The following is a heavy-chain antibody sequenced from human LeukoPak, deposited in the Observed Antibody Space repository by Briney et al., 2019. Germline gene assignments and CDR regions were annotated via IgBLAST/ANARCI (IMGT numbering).Heavy chain of an antibody. V-gene: IGHV3-23*01. CDR3: AKNRGAGSHYYYHMNV. CDR2: ISGSGGGT. D-gene: IGHD1-26*01. J-gene: IGHJ6*03. CDR1: GFTFSTYA. Sequence: GGSLRLSCAASGFTFSTYAMSWFRQAAGKGLEWVSLISGSGGGTYYADSVKGRFTISRDNSKNTLYLQLNSLRVEDTAVYYCAKNRGAGSHYYYHMNVWGKGTTVTVSS.